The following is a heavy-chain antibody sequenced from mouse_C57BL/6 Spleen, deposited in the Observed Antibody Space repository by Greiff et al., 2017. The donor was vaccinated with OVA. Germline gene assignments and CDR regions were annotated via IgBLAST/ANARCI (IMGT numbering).Heavy chain of an antibody. V-gene: IGHV1-85*01. D-gene: IGHD1-1*01. CDR2: IYPRDGST. CDR1: GYTFTSYD. J-gene: IGHJ2*01. CDR3: AREDFYYGSSYYFDY. Sequence: VKLQESGPELVKPGASVKLSCKASGYTFTSYDINWVKQRPGQGLEWIGWIYPRDGSTKYNEKFKGKATLTVDTSSSTAYMELHSLTSEDSAVYFCAREDFYYGSSYYFDYWGQGTTLTVSS.